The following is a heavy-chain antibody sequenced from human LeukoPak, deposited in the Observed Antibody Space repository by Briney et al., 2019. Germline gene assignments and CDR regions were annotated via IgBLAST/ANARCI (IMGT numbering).Heavy chain of an antibody. V-gene: IGHV1-3*03. J-gene: IGHJ3*02. D-gene: IGHD5-18*01. Sequence: ASVKVSCKASGYTFTSYAMHWVRQAPGQRLEWMGWINAGNGNTKYSQEFQGRVTITRDTSASTAYMELSSLRSEDMAVYYCARERGYSYGYIAFDIWGQGTMVTVSS. CDR3: ARERGYSYGYIAFDI. CDR1: GYTFTSYA. CDR2: INAGNGNT.